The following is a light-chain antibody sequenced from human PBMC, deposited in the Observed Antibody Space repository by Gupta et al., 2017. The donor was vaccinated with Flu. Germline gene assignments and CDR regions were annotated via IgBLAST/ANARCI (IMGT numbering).Light chain of an antibody. V-gene: IGKV3-20*01. CDR1: QSVSSSY. Sequence: EIVLTQSPGTLSLSPGERATLSCRASQSVSSSYLAWYQQKPGQAPRLLIYGASSRATGIPDRFSGSGSGTDFTLTISRLEPEDFAVYYCQQDGSSPPMGFGQGTRLEIK. CDR3: QQDGSSPPMG. CDR2: GAS. J-gene: IGKJ5*01.